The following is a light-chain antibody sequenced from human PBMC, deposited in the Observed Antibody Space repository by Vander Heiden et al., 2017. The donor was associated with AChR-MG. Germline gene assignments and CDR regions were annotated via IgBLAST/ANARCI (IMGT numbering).Light chain of an antibody. CDR1: LSDVGIYNY. CDR3: CSYAGSYV. J-gene: IGLJ2*01. CDR2: DVN. V-gene: IGLV2-11*01. Sequence: QSALTQPRSVSGSPGQSVTISCTGTLSDVGIYNYVSWYQQYPGKAPKVIIYDVNKRPSGVPDRFSGSKSGYTASLTISGLQAEDEADYYCCSYAGSYVFGGGTKLTVL.